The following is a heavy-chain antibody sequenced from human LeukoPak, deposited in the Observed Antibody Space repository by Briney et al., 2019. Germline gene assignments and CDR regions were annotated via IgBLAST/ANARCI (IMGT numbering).Heavy chain of an antibody. CDR1: GGSFSGYH. Sequence: PSETLSLTCAVYGGSFSGYHWTWIRQYPGKGLEWIGYIYHSGSTYYNPSLKSRVAMSVDTSKNQFSLRLSSVTAADTAVYYCARGNDYSKTMDYWGQGTLVTVSS. V-gene: IGHV4-34*09. D-gene: IGHD4-11*01. J-gene: IGHJ4*02. CDR3: ARGNDYSKTMDY. CDR2: IYHSGST.